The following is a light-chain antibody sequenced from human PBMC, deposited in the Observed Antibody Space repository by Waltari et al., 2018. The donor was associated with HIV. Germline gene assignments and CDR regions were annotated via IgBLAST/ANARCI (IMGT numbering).Light chain of an antibody. Sequence: QSALTQSASVSASPGQSITISCTGSSSDIGPYNLVSWFQQHPGKAPRLLLYEVKNRPAWFSPRFPGSKSGNTASLTISGLHAADEADYHCCAYAGFSTYLFGPGTKVTVL. CDR3: CAYAGFSTYL. CDR1: SSDIGPYNL. CDR2: EVK. V-gene: IGLV2-23*02. J-gene: IGLJ1*01.